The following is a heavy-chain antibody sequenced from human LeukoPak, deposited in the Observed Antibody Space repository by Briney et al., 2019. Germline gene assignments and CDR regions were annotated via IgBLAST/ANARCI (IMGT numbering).Heavy chain of an antibody. CDR3: ARNNWNDNRFDY. CDR1: GGSISSYY. Sequence: TSETLSLTCTVSGGSISSYYWSWIRQPPGKGLEWIGYIYYSGSTNYNPSLKSRVTISVDTSKNQFSLKLSSVTAADTAVYYCARNNWNDNRFDYWGQGTLVTVSS. V-gene: IGHV4-59*01. D-gene: IGHD1-20*01. CDR2: IYYSGST. J-gene: IGHJ4*02.